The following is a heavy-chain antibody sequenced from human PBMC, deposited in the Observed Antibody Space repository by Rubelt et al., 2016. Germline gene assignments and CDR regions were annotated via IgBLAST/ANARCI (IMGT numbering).Heavy chain of an antibody. Sequence: QVQLQESGPGLVKPSETLSLTCTVPGYSISSGYYWAWIRQPPGTGLEWIGSIYHSGSTSYNPSFNIGVTLSVDTSKNQFSLKVTSVTAADTAVYYCARQNYDFPYLSFDLWGRGTLVTVSS. CDR2: IYHSGST. CDR3: ARQNYDFPYLSFDL. D-gene: IGHD3-3*01. J-gene: IGHJ2*01. V-gene: IGHV4-38-2*02. CDR1: GYSISSGYY.